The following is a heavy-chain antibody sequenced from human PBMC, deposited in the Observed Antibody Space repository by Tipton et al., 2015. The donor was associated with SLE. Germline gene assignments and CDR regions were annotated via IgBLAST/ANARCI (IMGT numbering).Heavy chain of an antibody. D-gene: IGHD3-10*01. Sequence: SLRLSCTVSGGSISSSSYYWGWIRQPPGKGLEWVAHIGQDGGEEFYVDSVRGRFIISRDNAKNSLYLQMNSLSAEDTAVYYCAREYQGNFYVNGAFDIWGQGTMVTVSS. CDR1: GGSISSSSYY. CDR2: IGQDGGEE. CDR3: AREYQGNFYVNGAFDI. V-gene: IGHV3-7*01. J-gene: IGHJ3*02.